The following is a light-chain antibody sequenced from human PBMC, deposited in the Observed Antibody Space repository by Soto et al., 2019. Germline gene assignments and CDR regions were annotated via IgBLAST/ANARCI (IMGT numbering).Light chain of an antibody. CDR3: QQRSNWPPALT. CDR2: DAS. J-gene: IGKJ4*01. CDR1: QSVSSY. Sequence: EIVLTQSPATLSLSPGERATLSCRASQSVSSYLAWYQQKPGQAPRLLIYDASNRATGIPARFSGSGSGTDFTLTISSRAPEDFAVYYCQQRSNWPPALTFGGGTKVEIK. V-gene: IGKV3-11*01.